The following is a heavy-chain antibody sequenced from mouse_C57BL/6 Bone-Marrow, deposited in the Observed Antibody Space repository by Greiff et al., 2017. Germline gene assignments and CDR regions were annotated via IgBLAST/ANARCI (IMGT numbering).Heavy chain of an antibody. Sequence: VQLQQSGPELVKPGASVKIPCKASGYTFTDYNMDWVKQSHGKSLEWIGDINPNNGSTIYNQKFKGKATLTVDKSSSTAYMELRSLTSEDTAVYDSALLSYDGYYVNYAIDYWGQGTSVTGSS. CDR1: GYTFTDYN. CDR3: ALLSYDGYYVNYAIDY. V-gene: IGHV1-18*01. D-gene: IGHD2-3*01. J-gene: IGHJ4*01. CDR2: INPNNGST.